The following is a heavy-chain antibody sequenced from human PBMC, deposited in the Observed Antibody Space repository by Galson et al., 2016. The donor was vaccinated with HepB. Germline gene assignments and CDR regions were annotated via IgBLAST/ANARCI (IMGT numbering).Heavy chain of an antibody. D-gene: IGHD2-21*02. CDR2: ISSSSSTI. J-gene: IGHJ3*02. Sequence: SLRLSCAASGFTFSRYNMNWVRQAPGKGLEWVSYISSSSSTIYYADSVKGRFTISRDNAKNSLYLQMNSLRDEDTAVYYCASNHVVVTALDAFDIWGQGTMVTVSS. CDR1: GFTFSRYN. CDR3: ASNHVVVTALDAFDI. V-gene: IGHV3-48*02.